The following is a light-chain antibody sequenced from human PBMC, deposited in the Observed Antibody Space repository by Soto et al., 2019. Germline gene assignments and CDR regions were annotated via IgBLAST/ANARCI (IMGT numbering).Light chain of an antibody. Sequence: DIQMTQSPSSLSASVGDRVTITCRASQNINKYLNWYQQKPGKAPKVLILVASSLESGVPSRFSGSGSGTDFTLTISSLQPEDFATYDCQQSYSSRITFGGGTKVEIK. J-gene: IGKJ4*01. CDR3: QQSYSSRIT. CDR2: VAS. CDR1: QNINKY. V-gene: IGKV1-39*01.